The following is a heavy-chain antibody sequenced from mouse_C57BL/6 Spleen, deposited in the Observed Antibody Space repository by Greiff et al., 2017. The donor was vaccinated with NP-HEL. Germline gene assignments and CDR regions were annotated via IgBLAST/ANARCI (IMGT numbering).Heavy chain of an antibody. Sequence: EVMLVESGGGLVKPGGSLKLSCAASGFTFSSYAMSWVRQTPGKRLEWVATISDGGSYTYYPDNVKGRFTISRDNAKNNLYLQMSHLKAEDTAMYDCARGLRRGYFDYWGQGTTLTVSS. J-gene: IGHJ2*01. CDR1: GFTFSSYA. V-gene: IGHV5-4*03. D-gene: IGHD2-2*01. CDR3: ARGLRRGYFDY. CDR2: ISDGGSYT.